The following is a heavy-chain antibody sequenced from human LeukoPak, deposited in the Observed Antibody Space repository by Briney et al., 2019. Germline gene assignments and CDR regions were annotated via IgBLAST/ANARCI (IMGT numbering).Heavy chain of an antibody. CDR2: ISSSGAGR. D-gene: IGHD3-10*01. J-gene: IGHJ4*02. CDR1: GFSFSSYA. V-gene: IGHV3-23*01. Sequence: GGSLRLSCAASGFSFSSYAMSWARQSPGKGLEWVSSISSSGAGRYYADSVEGRFTISRDNSKNTLYLQMNSLRVEDTAVYYCAKDRPNYDYSSGTYLWSFDYWGQGTLVTVSS. CDR3: AKDRPNYDYSSGTYLWSFDY.